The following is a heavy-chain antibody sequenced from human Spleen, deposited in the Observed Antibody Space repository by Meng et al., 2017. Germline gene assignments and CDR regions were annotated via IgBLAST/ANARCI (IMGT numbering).Heavy chain of an antibody. Sequence: ESLKISCAASGFTVSSNEMSWVRQAPGKGLEWVSSISGDSTYYADSVKGRFTISRDNSKNTLYLQMNSLRAEDTAVYYCATYYYDSSGIPDYWGQGTLVTVSS. J-gene: IGHJ4*02. CDR2: ISGDST. CDR1: GFTVSSNE. D-gene: IGHD3-22*01. V-gene: IGHV3-38*03. CDR3: ATYYYDSSGIPDY.